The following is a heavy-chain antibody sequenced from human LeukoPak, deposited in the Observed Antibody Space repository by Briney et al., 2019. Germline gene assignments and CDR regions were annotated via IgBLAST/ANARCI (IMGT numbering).Heavy chain of an antibody. D-gene: IGHD6-19*01. CDR1: GGTFSSYA. V-gene: IGHV1-69*06. CDR3: ARGDSSGWYDLDY. J-gene: IGHJ4*02. CDR2: IIPIFGTA. Sequence: SVKVSCKASGGTFSSYAISWVRQAPGQGLEWRGGIIPIFGTANYAQKFQGRVTITADKSTSTAYMELSSLRSEDTAVYYCARGDSSGWYDLDYWGQGTLVTVSS.